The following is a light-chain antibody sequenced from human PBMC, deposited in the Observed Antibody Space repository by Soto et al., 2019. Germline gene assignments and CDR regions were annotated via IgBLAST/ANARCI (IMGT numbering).Light chain of an antibody. Sequence: QSVLTQPASVSGSPGQSITISCTGTSSDVGGYNYVSWYQQHPGKAPKLMIYDVSNRPSGVSNRFSGSKSGNTASLTSSGLQAEDEADYYCSSYTSSSTLLFGPGTKLTVL. CDR3: SSYTSSSTLL. J-gene: IGLJ1*01. CDR2: DVS. CDR1: SSDVGGYNY. V-gene: IGLV2-14*01.